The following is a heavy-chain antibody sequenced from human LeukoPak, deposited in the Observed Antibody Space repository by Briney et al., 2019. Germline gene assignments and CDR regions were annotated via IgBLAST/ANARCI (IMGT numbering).Heavy chain of an antibody. J-gene: IGHJ4*02. CDR3: ARERGVANFDY. CDR2: ISSSSSYI. V-gene: IGHV3-21*01. D-gene: IGHD1-26*01. Sequence: GGSLRLSCAASGFTFSSYSMNWVRQAPGRGLEWVSSISSSSSYIYYADSVKGRFTISRDNAKNSLYLQMNSLRAEDTAVYYCARERGVANFDYWGQGTLVTVSS. CDR1: GFTFSSYS.